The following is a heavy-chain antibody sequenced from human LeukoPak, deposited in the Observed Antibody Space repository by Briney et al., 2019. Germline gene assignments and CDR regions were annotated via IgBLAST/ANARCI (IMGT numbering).Heavy chain of an antibody. Sequence: KPSETLSLTCAVSGYSISSGYYWGWIRQPPGKGLEWIGSIYYSGSTYYNPSLKSRVTISVDTSKNQFSLKLSSVTATDAAVYYCARVPRQWLAPDFDFWGQGTLVTVSS. CDR2: IYYSGST. CDR3: ARVPRQWLAPDFDF. D-gene: IGHD6-19*01. V-gene: IGHV4-38-2*01. CDR1: GYSISSGYY. J-gene: IGHJ4*02.